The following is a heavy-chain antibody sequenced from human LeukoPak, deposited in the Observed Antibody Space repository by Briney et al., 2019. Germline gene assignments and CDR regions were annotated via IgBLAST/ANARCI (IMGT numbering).Heavy chain of an antibody. Sequence: ASVTVSFEASGYTFTGYYMHWVRQAPGQGLEWMGWINPNSGGTNYAQKFQGRVTMTRDTSISTAYMELSRLRSDDTAVYYCARDLALVGATFDYWGQGTLVTVSS. J-gene: IGHJ4*02. V-gene: IGHV1-2*02. CDR3: ARDLALVGATFDY. CDR1: GYTFTGYY. D-gene: IGHD1-26*01. CDR2: INPNSGGT.